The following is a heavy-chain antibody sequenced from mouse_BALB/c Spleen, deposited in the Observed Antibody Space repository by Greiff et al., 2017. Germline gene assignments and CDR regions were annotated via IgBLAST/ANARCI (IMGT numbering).Heavy chain of an antibody. J-gene: IGHJ4*01. D-gene: IGHD2-4*01. CDR3: ARSGITTDYAMDY. CDR1: GFNIKDTY. V-gene: IGHV14-3*02. CDR2: IDPANGNT. Sequence: VQLKESGAELVKPGASVKLSCTASGFNIKDTYMHWVKQRPEQGLEWIGRIDPANGNTKYDPKFQGKATITADTSSNTAYLQLSSLTSEDTAVYYCARSGITTDYAMDYWGQGTSVTVSS.